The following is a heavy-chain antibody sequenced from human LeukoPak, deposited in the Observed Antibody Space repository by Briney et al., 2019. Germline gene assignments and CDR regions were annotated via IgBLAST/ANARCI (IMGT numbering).Heavy chain of an antibody. CDR1: GASINGYF. CDR3: ARDRRGSFYSFDL. D-gene: IGHD1-26*01. J-gene: IGHJ3*01. V-gene: IGHV4-59*01. Sequence: SETLSLTCAVSGASINGYFWKWVKQPPERRRDWIGYVSHTGATTSNPTLKSRVSITIDTSTSQISLTMTSVTATDSALYYCARDRRGSFYSFDLWGPGTIVSVS. CDR2: VSHTGAT.